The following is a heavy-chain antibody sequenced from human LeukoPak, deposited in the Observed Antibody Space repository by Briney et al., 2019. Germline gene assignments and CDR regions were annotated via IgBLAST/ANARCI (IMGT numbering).Heavy chain of an antibody. J-gene: IGHJ4*02. V-gene: IGHV3-23*01. D-gene: IGHD3-3*01. Sequence: GGSLRLSCVASVFTFSSYAVSWVRQAPWKGLEWVSVISGSGGSTYYADSVKGRFTISRDNSKNTLYLQVNSLRAEDTAVYYCARYDFWSGYFRTLDSWGQGTLVTVSS. CDR3: ARYDFWSGYFRTLDS. CDR1: VFTFSSYA. CDR2: ISGSGGST.